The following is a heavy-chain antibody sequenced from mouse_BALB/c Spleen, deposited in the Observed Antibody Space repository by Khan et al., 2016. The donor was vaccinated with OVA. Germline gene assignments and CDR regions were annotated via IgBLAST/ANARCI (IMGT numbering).Heavy chain of an antibody. CDR1: GYSFTLYY. CDR3: ARGYDCFAS. D-gene: IGHD2-14*01. Sequence: IQLVQSGPDLVKPGASVKLSCKASGYSFTLYYMSWVKQSHGKSLEWIGRVNPNTDNINYNQEFKGKAILTVDKSSNTAYMELRSLTSEDSAVYFCARGYDCFASWGQGTLVTVSA. CDR2: VNPNTDNI. J-gene: IGHJ3*01. V-gene: IGHV1-26*01.